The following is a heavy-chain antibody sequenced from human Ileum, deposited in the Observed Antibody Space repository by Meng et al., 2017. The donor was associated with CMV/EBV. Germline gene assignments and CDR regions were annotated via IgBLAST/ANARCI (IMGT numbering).Heavy chain of an antibody. D-gene: IGHD6-13*01. CDR1: GGSISSGSYY. V-gene: IGHV4-61*02. CDR2: IYTSGST. J-gene: IGHJ4*02. CDR3: ARDSYSSSWAMDY. Sequence: QVQLQESGPGLVQPSQTLSLTCTVSGGSISSGSYYWSWIRQPAGKGLEWIGRIYTSGSTNYNPSLKSRVTISVDTSKNQFSLKLSSVTAADTAVYYCARDSYSSSWAMDYWGQGTLVTVSS.